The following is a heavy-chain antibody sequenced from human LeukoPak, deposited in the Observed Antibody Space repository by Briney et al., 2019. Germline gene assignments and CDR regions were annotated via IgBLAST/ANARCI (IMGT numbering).Heavy chain of an antibody. Sequence: ASVKVSCKASGYTLTSYYMHWVRQAPGQGLEWMGIINPSGGSTSYAQKFQGRVTMTRDTSTSTVYMELSSLRSEDTAVYYCARDRPYYDYVWGSYRYGDYFDYWGQGTLVTVSS. CDR2: INPSGGST. CDR3: ARDRPYYDYVWGSYRYGDYFDY. J-gene: IGHJ4*02. V-gene: IGHV1-46*01. D-gene: IGHD3-16*02. CDR1: GYTLTSYY.